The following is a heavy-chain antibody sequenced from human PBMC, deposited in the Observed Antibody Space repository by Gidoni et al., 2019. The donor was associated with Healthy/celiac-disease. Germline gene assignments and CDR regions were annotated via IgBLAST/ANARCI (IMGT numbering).Heavy chain of an antibody. CDR3: AVPGREWIQSSWDY. J-gene: IGHJ4*02. V-gene: IGHV4-39*01. CDR1: GGSLTSSSYY. D-gene: IGHD5-18*01. CDR2: IYYSGPT. Sequence: QLQESGPGLVKPSETLSLTCTVSGGSLTSSSYYWGWIRQPPGKGLEWIGSIYYSGPTYYNPSLQSRVSISVDTSKNQFSLRLSSVTAADTAVYYCAVPGREWIQSSWDYWGQGTLVTVSS.